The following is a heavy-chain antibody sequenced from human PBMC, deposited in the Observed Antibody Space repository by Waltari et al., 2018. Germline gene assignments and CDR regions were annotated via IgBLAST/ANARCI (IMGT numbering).Heavy chain of an antibody. CDR1: GYTFSNSA. CDR3: ARGDSSGYVVDY. J-gene: IGHJ4*02. D-gene: IGHD3-22*01. CDR2: IHTKTGNP. V-gene: IGHV7-4-1*02. Sequence: QVQLVQSGAEVKKPGASVKVSCKASGYTFSNSAIHWVRQAPGQGLEWMGRIHTKTGNPTYAQGFTGRFVFALDTSVSTAYLQISSLKTEDTAIYYCARGDSSGYVVDYWGQGTLVTVSS.